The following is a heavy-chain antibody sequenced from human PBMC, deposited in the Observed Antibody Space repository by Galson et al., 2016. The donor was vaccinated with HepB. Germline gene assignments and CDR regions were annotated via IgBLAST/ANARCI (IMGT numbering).Heavy chain of an antibody. J-gene: IGHJ4*02. CDR2: IAPDGGDE. Sequence: SLRLSCAASGFAFGDYWMTWVRQAAGKGLEWVANIAPDGGDEYYVDSVKGRFTISRDNAKESLHLQINSLRVEDTAIYYCARDDETWRYWGQGTLVTVSS. CDR3: ARDDETWRY. V-gene: IGHV3-7*01. D-gene: IGHD5-12*01. CDR1: GFAFGDYW.